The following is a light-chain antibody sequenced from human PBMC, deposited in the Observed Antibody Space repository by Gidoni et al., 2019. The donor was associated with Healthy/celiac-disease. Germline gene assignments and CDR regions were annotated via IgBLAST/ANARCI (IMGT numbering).Light chain of an antibody. CDR1: SSDVGSYNL. V-gene: IGLV2-23*01. J-gene: IGLJ2*01. Sequence: QSALTHPASVSGPPGPSTTISCTGTSSDVGSYNLVSWYQQHPGKAPKLMIYEGSKRPSGVSNRFSGSKSGNTASLTISGLQAEDEADYYCCSYAGSSTFVVFGGGTKLTVL. CDR2: EGS. CDR3: CSYAGSSTFVV.